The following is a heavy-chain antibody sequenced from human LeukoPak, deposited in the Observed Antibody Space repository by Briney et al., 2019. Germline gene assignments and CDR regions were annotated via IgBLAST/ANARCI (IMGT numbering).Heavy chain of an antibody. J-gene: IGHJ3*02. D-gene: IGHD6-13*01. CDR2: ILSDGSKE. CDR3: ARHSSSGPFDI. CDR1: GFTFSSYG. V-gene: IGHV3-33*01. Sequence: GGSLRLSCATSGFTFSSYGMHWVRQAPGKGLEWVAVILSDGSKEFYTDSVKGRFTISRDNSKNTLYLQMNSLRAEDTAVYYCARHSSSGPFDIWGQGTMVTVSS.